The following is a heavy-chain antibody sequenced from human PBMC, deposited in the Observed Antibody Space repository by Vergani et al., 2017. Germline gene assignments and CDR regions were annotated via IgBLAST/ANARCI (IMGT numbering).Heavy chain of an antibody. D-gene: IGHD3-22*01. CDR3: ARVGWSYYDSSGYYYAPGGWFDP. J-gene: IGHJ5*02. CDR1: GYTFTSYD. V-gene: IGHV1-8*01. Sequence: QVQLVQSGAEVKKPGASVKVSCKASGYTFTSYDINWVRQATGQGLEWMGWMNPNSGNTGYAQKFQCRVTMTRNTSISTAYMELSSLRSEDTAVYYCARVGWSYYDSSGYYYAPGGWFDPWGQGTLVTVSS. CDR2: MNPNSGNT.